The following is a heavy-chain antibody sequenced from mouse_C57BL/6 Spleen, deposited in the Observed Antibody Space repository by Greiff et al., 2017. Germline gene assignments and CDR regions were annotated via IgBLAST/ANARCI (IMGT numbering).Heavy chain of an antibody. CDR3: ASADYDVFGSFAY. V-gene: IGHV5-4*01. CDR1: GFTFSSYA. D-gene: IGHD2-4*01. Sequence: EVQLQESGGGLVKPGGSLKLSCAASGFTFSSYAMSWVRQTPEKRLEWVATISDGGSYTYYPDNVKGRFTISRDNAKNNLYLQMSHLKSEDTAMYYCASADYDVFGSFAYWGQGTLVTVSA. CDR2: ISDGGSYT. J-gene: IGHJ3*01.